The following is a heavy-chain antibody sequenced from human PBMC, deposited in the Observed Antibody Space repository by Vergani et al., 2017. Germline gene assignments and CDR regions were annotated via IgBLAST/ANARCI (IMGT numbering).Heavy chain of an antibody. CDR1: RFTFSSYA. CDR3: AGDPDFWSGYYTLGY. J-gene: IGHJ4*02. Sequence: QVQLVESGGGVVQPVRSLRLSCAASRFTFSSYAMHWVRQAPGKGLEWVAVISYDGSNKYYADSVKGRFTISRDNSKNTLYLQMNSLRAEDTAVYYFAGDPDFWSGYYTLGYWGQGTLVTVSS. CDR2: ISYDGSNK. V-gene: IGHV3-30-3*01. D-gene: IGHD3-3*01.